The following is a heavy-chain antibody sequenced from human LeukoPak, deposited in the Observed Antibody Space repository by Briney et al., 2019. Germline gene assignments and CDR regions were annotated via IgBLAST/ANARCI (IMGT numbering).Heavy chain of an antibody. CDR3: ARGRPGYSYGYGHIVLMVYGNWFDP. V-gene: IGHV4-34*01. CDR2: INHSGST. J-gene: IGHJ5*02. D-gene: IGHD2-8*01. CDR1: GGSFSGYY. Sequence: SETLSLTCAVYGGSFSGYYWSWIRQPPGKGLEWIGEINHSGSTNYHPSLKSRVTMSVDTSKNQFSLKLSSVTAADTAVYYCARGRPGYSYGYGHIVLMVYGNWFDPWGQGTLVTVSS.